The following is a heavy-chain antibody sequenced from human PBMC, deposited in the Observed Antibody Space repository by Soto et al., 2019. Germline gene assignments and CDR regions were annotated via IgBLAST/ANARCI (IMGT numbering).Heavy chain of an antibody. CDR2: IYDTGHT. J-gene: IGHJ5*02. CDR3: AKRAYGDPFDP. Sequence: HLQLQESGPGLVKPSETLSLTCGVSGGSITSSGFWWSWIRQPPGKGLEWIATIYDTGHTFYNPFMRRRVTISADTSKNQFALNLNSVTAADTAVYYCAKRAYGDPFDPWGQGTLVTVSS. V-gene: IGHV4-39*01. CDR1: GGSITSSGFW. D-gene: IGHD4-17*01.